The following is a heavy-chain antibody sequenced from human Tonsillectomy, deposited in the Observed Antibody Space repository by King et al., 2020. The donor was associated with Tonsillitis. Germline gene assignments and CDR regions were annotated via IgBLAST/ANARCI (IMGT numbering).Heavy chain of an antibody. Sequence: LQLQESGPGLVKPSEALSLTCIVSGASINSGNYHWNWIRQSPGKGLEWIGYISNGGITNYNPSLKSRVTMSVDTSKNQFSLKLNSVTAADTAVYYCARDRASGWYYPFDYWGRGTLVTVSS. CDR1: GASINSGNYH. CDR3: ARDRASGWYYPFDY. V-gene: IGHV4-61*01. CDR2: ISNGGIT. J-gene: IGHJ4*02. D-gene: IGHD6-19*01.